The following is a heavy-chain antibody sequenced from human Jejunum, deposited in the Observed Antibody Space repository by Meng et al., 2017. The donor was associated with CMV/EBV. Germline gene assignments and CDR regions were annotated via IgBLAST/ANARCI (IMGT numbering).Heavy chain of an antibody. Sequence: LTESGPGRLEPPPTLSLTCTVPGGSMGSGNYNWSWIRQPPGKGLEWIGYIYYSGSTFYNPSLKRRVIISIGTSKNQFSLNLRYVTAADTAVYYCARVSSGWDYFDYWGQGTLVTVPS. D-gene: IGHD6-19*01. CDR1: GGSMGSGNYN. CDR2: IYYSGST. J-gene: IGHJ4*02. CDR3: ARVSSGWDYFDY. V-gene: IGHV4-30-4*01.